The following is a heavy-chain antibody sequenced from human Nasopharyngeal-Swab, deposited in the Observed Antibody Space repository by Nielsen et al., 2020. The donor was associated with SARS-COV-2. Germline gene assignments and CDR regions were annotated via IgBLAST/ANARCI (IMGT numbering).Heavy chain of an antibody. Sequence: GESLKISCAASGFTFSSYAMHCVRQAPGKGLEWVAVISYDGSNKYYADSVKGRFTISRDNSKNTLYLQMNSLRAEDTAVYYCARDIAVAGIFDYWGQGTLVTVSS. D-gene: IGHD6-19*01. V-gene: IGHV3-30-3*01. CDR1: GFTFSSYA. CDR3: ARDIAVAGIFDY. J-gene: IGHJ4*02. CDR2: ISYDGSNK.